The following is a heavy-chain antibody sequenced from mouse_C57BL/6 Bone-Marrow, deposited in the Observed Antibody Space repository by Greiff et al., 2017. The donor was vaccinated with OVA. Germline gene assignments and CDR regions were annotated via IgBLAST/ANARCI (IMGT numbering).Heavy chain of an antibody. CDR2: ISSGGSYT. Sequence: EVMLVESGGDLVKPGGSLKLSCAASGFTFSSYGMSWVRQTPDKRLEWVATISSGGSYTYYPDSVKGRFTISRDNAKNTLYLQMSSLKSEDTAMYYCARHTPPRFYGSSYGYWGQGTTLTVSS. V-gene: IGHV5-6*01. D-gene: IGHD1-1*01. CDR3: ARHTPPRFYGSSYGY. CDR1: GFTFSSYG. J-gene: IGHJ2*01.